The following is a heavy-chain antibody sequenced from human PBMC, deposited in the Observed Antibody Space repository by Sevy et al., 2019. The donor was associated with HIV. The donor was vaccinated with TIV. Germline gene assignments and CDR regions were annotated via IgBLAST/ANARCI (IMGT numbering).Heavy chain of an antibody. J-gene: IGHJ6*02. CDR1: GGSVSGFR. V-gene: IGHV4-4*07. D-gene: IGHD2-2*02. CDR3: ARAIPDDTVYYGMDV. CDR2: RYNSEKT. Sequence: SETLSLTCTVSGGSVSGFRWSWIRQSAGKGLEWIGRRYNSEKTYNPSLKSRVTMSVDTSRDQFSLKLSSVTSADTDVSYCARAIPDDTVYYGMDVWGQGTTVTVSS.